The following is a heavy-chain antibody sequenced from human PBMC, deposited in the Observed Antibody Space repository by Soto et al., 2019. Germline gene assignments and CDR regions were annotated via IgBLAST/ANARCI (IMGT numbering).Heavy chain of an antibody. V-gene: IGHV3-23*01. Sequence: EVQLLESGGGLVQPGGSLRLSCAASGFTFSDYGMSWVRQAPGKGLEWVSVMRGSGDAAYYADSVKGRFTISRDNSKNTLYLQMNSLRAEDTAVYFCAKKVTIYAVDPADYWGQGTQVAVSS. D-gene: IGHD3-3*01. J-gene: IGHJ4*02. CDR2: MRGSGDAA. CDR1: GFTFSDYG. CDR3: AKKVTIYAVDPADY.